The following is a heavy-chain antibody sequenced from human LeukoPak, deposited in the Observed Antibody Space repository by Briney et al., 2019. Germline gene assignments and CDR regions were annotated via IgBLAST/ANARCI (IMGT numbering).Heavy chain of an antibody. CDR1: GFTFSSYW. J-gene: IGHJ4*02. D-gene: IGHD3-10*01. Sequence: PGGSLRLSCAASGFTFSSYWMHWVRQAPGKGLVWVSRINSDGSSTSYADSVKGRFTISRDNAKNTLYLQMNSLRAEDTAVYYCARAGITMVRAVPDYWSQGTLVTVSS. CDR2: INSDGSST. V-gene: IGHV3-74*01. CDR3: ARAGITMVRAVPDY.